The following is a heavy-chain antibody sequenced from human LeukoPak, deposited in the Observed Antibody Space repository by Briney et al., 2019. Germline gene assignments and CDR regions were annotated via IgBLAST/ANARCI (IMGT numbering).Heavy chain of an antibody. V-gene: IGHV4-59*01. Sequence: SETLSLTCTVSGGSISSYYWSWIRQPPGKGLEWIGYIYYSGSTNYNPSLKSRVTISVDTSKNQFSLKLSSVTAADPAVYYCARVVRAAAGKGAFDYWGQGTLVTVSS. CDR3: ARVVRAAAGKGAFDY. D-gene: IGHD6-13*01. J-gene: IGHJ4*02. CDR2: IYYSGST. CDR1: GGSISSYY.